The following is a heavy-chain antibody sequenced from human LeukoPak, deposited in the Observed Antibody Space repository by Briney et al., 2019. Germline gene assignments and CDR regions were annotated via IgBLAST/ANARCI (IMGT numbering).Heavy chain of an antibody. CDR1: GFIFSNYE. D-gene: IGHD3-10*01. CDR2: ISGSGGST. Sequence: GGSLRLSCVVSGFIFSNYEMNWVRQAPGKGLEWVSAISGSGGSTYYADSVKGRFTISRDDSKNTLYLQMNSLRAEDTAVYYCASRGSQVRGQGTLVTVSS. J-gene: IGHJ4*02. CDR3: ASRGSQV. V-gene: IGHV3-23*01.